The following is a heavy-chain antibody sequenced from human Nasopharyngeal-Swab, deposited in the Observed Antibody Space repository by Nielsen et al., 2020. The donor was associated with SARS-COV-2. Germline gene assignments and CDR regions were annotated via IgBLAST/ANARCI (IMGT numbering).Heavy chain of an antibody. D-gene: IGHD3-22*01. CDR3: ARDLDSSGYYPNWFDL. V-gene: IGHV4-59*01. J-gene: IGHJ5*02. Sequence: WIRQPPGKGLEWIGYIYYSGSTNYNPSLKSRVTISVDTSKNQFSLKLSSVTAADTAVYYCARDLDSSGYYPNWFDLWGQGTLVTVSS. CDR2: IYYSGST.